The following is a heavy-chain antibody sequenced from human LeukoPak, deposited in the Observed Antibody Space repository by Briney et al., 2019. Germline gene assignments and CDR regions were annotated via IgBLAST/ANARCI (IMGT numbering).Heavy chain of an antibody. J-gene: IGHJ4*02. CDR3: AREPSYTSSWYTSCDY. CDR1: GITFSTYW. D-gene: IGHD6-13*01. CDR2: INQDGSEK. V-gene: IGHV3-7*01. Sequence: GGSLRLSCAASGITFSTYWMNWVRQAPGKGLEWVANINQDGSEKYYVDSVKGRFTISRDNAKNSLFLQMNSLRAEDTAVYYCAREPSYTSSWYTSCDYWGQGTLVTVSS.